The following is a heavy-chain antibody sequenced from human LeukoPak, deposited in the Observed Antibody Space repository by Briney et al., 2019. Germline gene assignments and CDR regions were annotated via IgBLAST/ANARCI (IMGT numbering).Heavy chain of an antibody. Sequence: SETLSLTCAVYGGSFSGYYWSWIRQPPGKGLEWLGEINHSGSINYNPSLKSRVTISVDTSKNQFSLKLSSVTAADTAVYYCARDCSSTSCQPNGFDPWGQGTLVTVSS. CDR3: ARDCSSTSCQPNGFDP. V-gene: IGHV4-34*01. J-gene: IGHJ5*02. D-gene: IGHD2-2*01. CDR1: GGSFSGYY. CDR2: INHSGSI.